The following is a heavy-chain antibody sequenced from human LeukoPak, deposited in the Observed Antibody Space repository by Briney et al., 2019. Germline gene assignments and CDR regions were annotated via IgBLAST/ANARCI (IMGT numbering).Heavy chain of an antibody. CDR3: ARSRYNLDY. Sequence: GRSLRLSCAASGFTFSSYDMHWVRQAPGKGPEWVAIIRYDGSNENYADSVKGRFTISRDNSKKTFYLQMNSLRAEDTAVYYCARSRYNLDYWGQGTLVTVSS. D-gene: IGHD5-24*01. V-gene: IGHV3-33*01. CDR2: IRYDGSNE. J-gene: IGHJ4*02. CDR1: GFTFSSYD.